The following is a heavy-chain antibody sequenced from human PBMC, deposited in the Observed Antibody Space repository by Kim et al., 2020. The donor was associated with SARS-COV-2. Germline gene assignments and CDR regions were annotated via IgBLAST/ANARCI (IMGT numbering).Heavy chain of an antibody. CDR1: GGSISSSSYY. CDR3: ASIVVVVAATFINDY. CDR2: IYYSGST. D-gene: IGHD2-15*01. V-gene: IGHV4-39*01. J-gene: IGHJ4*02. Sequence: SETLSLTCTVSGGSISSSSYYWGWIRQPPGKGREWIGSIYYSGSTYYNPSLKSRVTISVDTSKNQFSLKLSSVTAADTAVYYCASIVVVVAATFINDYWGQGTLVTVSS.